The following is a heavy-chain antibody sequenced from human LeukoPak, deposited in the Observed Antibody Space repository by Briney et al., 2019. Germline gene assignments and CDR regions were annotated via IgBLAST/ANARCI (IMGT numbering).Heavy chain of an antibody. CDR2: IKQDGSEK. D-gene: IGHD1-26*01. Sequence: GGSLRLSCAASGFTFSSYWMSWVRQAPGKGLEWVANIKQDGSEKYYVDSVKGRFTISRDNAKNSLYLQMNSLIAEDTAVYYCARAAFGGSYRKPDYWGQGTLVTVSS. CDR3: ARAAFGGSYRKPDY. J-gene: IGHJ4*02. CDR1: GFTFSSYW. V-gene: IGHV3-7*01.